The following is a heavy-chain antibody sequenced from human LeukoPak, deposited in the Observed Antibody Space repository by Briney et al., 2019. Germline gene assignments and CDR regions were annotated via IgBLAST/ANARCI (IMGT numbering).Heavy chain of an antibody. CDR1: GYSFTSYW. Sequence: GESLKISCKGSGYSFTSYWIGRVRQMPGKGLEWMGIIYPGDSDTRYSPSFQGQVTISADKSISTAYLQWSSLKASDTAMYYCARHRSAAAEDYYYYGMDAWGQGTTVTVSS. D-gene: IGHD6-13*01. V-gene: IGHV5-51*01. CDR2: IYPGDSDT. J-gene: IGHJ6*02. CDR3: ARHRSAAAEDYYYYGMDA.